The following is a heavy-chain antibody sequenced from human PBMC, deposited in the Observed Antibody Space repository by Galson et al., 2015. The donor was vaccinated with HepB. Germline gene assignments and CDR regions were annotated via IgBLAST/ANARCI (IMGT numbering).Heavy chain of an antibody. V-gene: IGHV1-3*01. CDR1: GYTFTSYA. CDR3: AREHPVMVRGEGNWFDP. D-gene: IGHD3-10*01. Sequence: QSGAEVKKAGESLKISCKASGYTFTSYAMHWVRQAPGQRLEWMGWINAGNGNTKYSQKFQGRVTITRDTSASTAYMELSSLRSEDTAVYYCAREHPVMVRGEGNWFDPWGQGTLVTVSS. J-gene: IGHJ5*02. CDR2: INAGNGNT.